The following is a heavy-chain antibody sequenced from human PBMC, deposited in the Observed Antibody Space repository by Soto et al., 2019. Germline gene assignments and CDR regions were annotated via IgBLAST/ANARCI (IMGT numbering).Heavy chain of an antibody. D-gene: IGHD3-10*01. V-gene: IGHV4-34*01. CDR1: GGSFSGYY. CDR2: INHSGST. Sequence: KTSETLSLTCAVYGGSFSGYYWSWIRQPPGKGLEWIGEINHSGSTNYNPSLKSRVTISVDTSKNQFSLKLSSVTAADTAVYYCARCRLTMVRGVIITHYYYGMDVWGQGTTVTV. J-gene: IGHJ6*02. CDR3: ARCRLTMVRGVIITHYYYGMDV.